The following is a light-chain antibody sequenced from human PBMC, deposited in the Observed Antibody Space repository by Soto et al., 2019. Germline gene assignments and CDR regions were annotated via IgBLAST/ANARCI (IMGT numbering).Light chain of an antibody. CDR1: SSDVGAYNY. V-gene: IGLV2-14*01. CDR2: DVS. J-gene: IGLJ2*01. Sequence: QSALTQPASVSGSPGQSITISCTGTSSDVGAYNYVSWYQQHPGKAPKLMIYDVSDRPSGLSNRSSGSKSGTTASLTISGLQAEDEADDYCRSFRSDNTVVFGAGTKVTVL. CDR3: RSFRSDNTVV.